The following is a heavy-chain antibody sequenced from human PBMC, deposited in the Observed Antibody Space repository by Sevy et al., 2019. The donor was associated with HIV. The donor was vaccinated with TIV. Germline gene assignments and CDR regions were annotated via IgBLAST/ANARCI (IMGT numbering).Heavy chain of an antibody. Sequence: SETLSLTCTVSGGSISSSSYYWGWIRQPPGKGLEWIGSIYYSGSTYYNPSLKSRVTISEDTSKNQFSLKLSSVTAADTAVYYCARHPPYYCDREGYFDYWGQGTLVTVSS. CDR1: GGSISSSSYY. J-gene: IGHJ4*02. CDR3: ARHPPYYCDREGYFDY. V-gene: IGHV4-39*01. D-gene: IGHD3-22*01. CDR2: IYYSGST.